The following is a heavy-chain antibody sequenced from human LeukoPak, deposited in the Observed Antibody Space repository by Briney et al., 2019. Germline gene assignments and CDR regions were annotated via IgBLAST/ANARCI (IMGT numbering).Heavy chain of an antibody. J-gene: IGHJ5*02. D-gene: IGHD3-3*01. CDR3: ARLWSEGNWENWFDP. CDR1: GGSISSYY. CDR2: IYYSGNT. V-gene: IGHV4-59*01. Sequence: PSETLSLTCTVSGGSISSYYWSWIRQPPGKGLEWIGYIYYSGNTNYNPSLKSRVTISVDTSKSQFSLKLSSVTAADTAVYYCARLWSEGNWENWFDPWGQGTLVTVSS.